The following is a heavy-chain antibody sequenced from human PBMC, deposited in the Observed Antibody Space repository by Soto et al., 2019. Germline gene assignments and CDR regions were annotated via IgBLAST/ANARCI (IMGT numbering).Heavy chain of an antibody. CDR1: GGSISSGGYY. CDR2: IYYSGST. J-gene: IGHJ6*02. Sequence: QVQLQESGPGLVKPSQTLSLTCTVSGGSISSGGYYWSWIRQHPGKGLEWIGYIYYSGSTYYNPSLKSRVTISVDTSKNQFPLKLSSVTAADTAVYYCARDTTMVRGGQSGMDVWGQGTTVTVSS. V-gene: IGHV4-31*03. CDR3: ARDTTMVRGGQSGMDV. D-gene: IGHD3-10*01.